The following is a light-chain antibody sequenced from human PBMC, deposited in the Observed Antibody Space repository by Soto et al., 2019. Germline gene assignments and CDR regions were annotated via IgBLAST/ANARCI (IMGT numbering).Light chain of an antibody. J-gene: IGKJ1*01. V-gene: IGKV3-15*01. CDR3: QQYKNWPWT. CDR1: QSVSSN. Sequence: GLTQTKYSMSVAPEEGALLSCMVSQSVSSNLAWYQQKPGQAPSLLIYGASTRATDIPARFSGSGSGTEFTLTISSLQSEDFPLYYCQQYKNWPWTLGQGTNVDIK. CDR2: GAS.